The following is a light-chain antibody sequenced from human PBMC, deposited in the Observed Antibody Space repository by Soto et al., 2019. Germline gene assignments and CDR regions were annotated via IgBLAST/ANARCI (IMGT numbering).Light chain of an antibody. Sequence: EIVMTQSPATLSVSPGEGATLSCRTSENIRTDLAWYQQKPGQPPRLLIYAASTRATGIPARFSGSGSETEFTLTISSLQSEDFGVFYCHQYTNALSFGGGTKVDIK. CDR1: ENIRTD. J-gene: IGKJ4*01. V-gene: IGKV3-15*01. CDR2: AAS. CDR3: HQYTNALS.